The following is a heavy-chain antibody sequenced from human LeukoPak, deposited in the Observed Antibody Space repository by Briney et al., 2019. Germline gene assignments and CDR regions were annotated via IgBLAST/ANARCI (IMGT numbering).Heavy chain of an antibody. CDR1: GGGIRSYY. J-gene: IGHJ4*02. Sequence: SETLSLTCTVSGGGIRSYYWTWIRQPPGKGLEWIGHIYYTGSTDHNPSLKGRVSISLDTLKNQFSLKLTSVTAADTAVYFCARDLGAYGSGSYYGFWGQGSLVAVSS. V-gene: IGHV4-59*01. D-gene: IGHD3-10*01. CDR3: ARDLGAYGSGSYYGF. CDR2: IYYTGST.